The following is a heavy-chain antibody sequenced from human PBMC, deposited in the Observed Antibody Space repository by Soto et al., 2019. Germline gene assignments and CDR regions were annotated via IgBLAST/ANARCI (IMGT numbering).Heavy chain of an antibody. V-gene: IGHV3-72*01. CDR1: GFTFSDYY. Sequence: QLVESGGGLVQPGGSLRLSCAASGFTFSDYYMNWVRQAPEKGLEWVARIRKKTNSYSTEYAASVKGRFTVSRDDSKNSLYLKMNSLKPEDAAVYYWARSIVAVGFDYWGQGTLVTVSS. D-gene: IGHD6-13*01. CDR3: ARSIVAVGFDY. CDR2: IRKKTNSYST. J-gene: IGHJ4*02.